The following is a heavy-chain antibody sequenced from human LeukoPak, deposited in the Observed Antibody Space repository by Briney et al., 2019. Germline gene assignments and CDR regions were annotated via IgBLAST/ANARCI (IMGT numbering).Heavy chain of an antibody. V-gene: IGHV3-48*04. D-gene: IGHD3-16*02. Sequence: GGSLRLSCAASGFTFSSYSMHWVRQAPGKGLEWLSYITTSGSGTSYADSVKGRFTISRDNAKNSLYLQMNSLRAEDTAVYYCARDGRITFGGVIATFGYWGQGTLVTVSS. CDR1: GFTFSSYS. CDR2: ITTSGSGT. CDR3: ARDGRITFGGVIATFGY. J-gene: IGHJ4*02.